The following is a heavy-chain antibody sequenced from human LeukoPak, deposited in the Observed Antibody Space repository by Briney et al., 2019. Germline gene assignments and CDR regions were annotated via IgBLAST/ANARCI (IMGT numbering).Heavy chain of an antibody. CDR1: GFTVSSNY. Sequence: PGGSLRLSCAASGFTVSSNYMSWVRQAPGKGLEWDSVIYSGGSTYYADSVKGRFTISRDNSKNTLYLQMNSLRAEDTAVYYCARDRGITMVRGVIIHDAFDIWGQGTMVTVSS. V-gene: IGHV3-53*01. D-gene: IGHD3-10*01. CDR3: ARDRGITMVRGVIIHDAFDI. J-gene: IGHJ3*02. CDR2: IYSGGST.